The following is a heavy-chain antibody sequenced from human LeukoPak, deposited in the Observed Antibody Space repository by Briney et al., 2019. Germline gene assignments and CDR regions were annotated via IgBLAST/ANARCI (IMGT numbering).Heavy chain of an antibody. CDR2: ISAYNGNT. Sequence: ASVTVSCTASGYTFTSYGISWVRQAPGQGLEWMGWISAYNGNTNYAQKLQGRVTMTTGTSTSTAYMELRSLRSDDTAVYYCARGEVLRGLVSRVSSVYSCWGQGTLVTVSS. CDR3: ARGEVLRGLVSRVSSVYSC. J-gene: IGHJ4*02. D-gene: IGHD3-22*01. CDR1: GYTFTSYG. V-gene: IGHV1-18*01.